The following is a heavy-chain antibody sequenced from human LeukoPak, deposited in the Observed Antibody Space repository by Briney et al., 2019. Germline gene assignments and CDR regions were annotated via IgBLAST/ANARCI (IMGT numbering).Heavy chain of an antibody. Sequence: GGSLRLSCVGSGFAFHNYAMHWVRRPPGKGLEWVSAINWSSDTKAYADSVKGRFTISRDRARNSLYRQMDSLRPEDTALYYCAKDTGGNGAYFYAMDVWGQGTSVTVSS. J-gene: IGHJ6*02. D-gene: IGHD4-23*01. CDR2: INWSSDTK. CDR1: GFAFHNYA. CDR3: AKDTGGNGAYFYAMDV. V-gene: IGHV3-9*01.